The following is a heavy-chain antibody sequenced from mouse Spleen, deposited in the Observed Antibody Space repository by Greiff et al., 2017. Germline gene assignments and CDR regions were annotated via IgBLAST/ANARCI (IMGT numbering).Heavy chain of an antibody. D-gene: IGHD4-1*02. V-gene: IGHV3-6*01. J-gene: IGHJ1*01. Sequence: DVKLQESGPGLVKPSQSLSLTCSVTGYSITSGYYWNWIRQFPGNKLEWMGYISYDGSNNYNPSLKNRISITRDTSKNQFFLKLNSVTTEDTATYYCARGPTGTGYWYFDVWGAGTTVTVSS. CDR1: GYSITSGYY. CDR3: ARGPTGTGYWYFDV. CDR2: ISYDGSN.